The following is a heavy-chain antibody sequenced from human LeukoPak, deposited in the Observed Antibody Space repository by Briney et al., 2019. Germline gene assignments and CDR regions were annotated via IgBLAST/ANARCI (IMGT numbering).Heavy chain of an antibody. CDR3: TIAVAGMVIDY. D-gene: IGHD6-19*01. CDR1: GFTFSGSA. Sequence: GGSLRPSCAASGFTFSGSAMHWVRQASGKGLEWVGRIRSKANSYATAYAASVKGRFTISRDDSKNTAYLQMNSLKTEDTAVYYCTIAVAGMVIDYWGQGTLVTVSS. CDR2: IRSKANSYAT. V-gene: IGHV3-73*01. J-gene: IGHJ4*02.